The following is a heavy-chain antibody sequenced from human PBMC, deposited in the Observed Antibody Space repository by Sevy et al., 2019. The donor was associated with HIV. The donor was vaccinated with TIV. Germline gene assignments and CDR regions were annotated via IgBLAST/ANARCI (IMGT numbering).Heavy chain of an antibody. J-gene: IGHJ4*02. Sequence: GGSLRLSCAASGFTLSKYWMGWVRQAPGKGLEWVANIKQDAGQKYYVDSVKGRLTISRDKAKNSLYLQMNSLRAEDTAVYFCARDDGNYYFHYWGQGTLVTVSS. D-gene: IGHD1-7*01. CDR2: IKQDAGQK. V-gene: IGHV3-7*01. CDR3: ARDDGNYYFHY. CDR1: GFTLSKYW.